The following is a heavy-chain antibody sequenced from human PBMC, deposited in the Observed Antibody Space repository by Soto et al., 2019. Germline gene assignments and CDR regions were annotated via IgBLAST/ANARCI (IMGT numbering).Heavy chain of an antibody. CDR2: ISSSSSTI. Sequence: GGSLRLSCAASGFTFSSYSMNWVRQAPGKGLEWVSYISSSSSTIYYADSVKGRFTISRDNAKNSLYLQMNSLRAEDTAVYYCARDVYYDYIWGSYRYPADYWGQGTLVTVSS. J-gene: IGHJ4*02. V-gene: IGHV3-48*01. CDR1: GFTFSSYS. D-gene: IGHD3-16*02. CDR3: ARDVYYDYIWGSYRYPADY.